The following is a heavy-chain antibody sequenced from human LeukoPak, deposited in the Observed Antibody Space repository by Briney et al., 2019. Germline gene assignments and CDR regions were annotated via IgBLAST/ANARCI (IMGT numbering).Heavy chain of an antibody. D-gene: IGHD2-2*01. Sequence: SETLSLTCTVSGGSISSGGYYWSWNRQHPGKGLEWIGYIYYSDSTYFNPSLKSRVTISVDTSKNQFSLKMSSVTAADTAVYYCASLLSPGYCSSTSCQEHWGQGTLVTVSS. V-gene: IGHV4-31*03. J-gene: IGHJ4*02. CDR2: IYYSDST. CDR3: ASLLSPGYCSSTSCQEH. CDR1: GGSISSGGYY.